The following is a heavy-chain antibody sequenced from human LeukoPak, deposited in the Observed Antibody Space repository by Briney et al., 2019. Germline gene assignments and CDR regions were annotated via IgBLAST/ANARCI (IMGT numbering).Heavy chain of an antibody. CDR1: GGSISSSSYY. CDR2: IYYSGST. D-gene: IGHD3-10*01. Sequence: SETLSLTCTVSGGSISSSSYYWGWIRQPPGKGLEWIGSIYYSGSTYYDPSLKSRVTISVDTSKNQFSLKLSPVTAADTAVYYCARGRSWELPADYWGQGTLVTVSS. J-gene: IGHJ4*02. V-gene: IGHV4-39*07. CDR3: ARGRSWELPADY.